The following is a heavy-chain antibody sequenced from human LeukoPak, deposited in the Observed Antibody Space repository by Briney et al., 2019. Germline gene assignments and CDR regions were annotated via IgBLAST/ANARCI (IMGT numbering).Heavy chain of an antibody. CDR2: ISWNSGSI. Sequence: LSCAASGFTFDDYGMHWVRQAPGKGLEWVSGISWNSGSIGYADSVKGRFTISRDNAKNSLYLQMNSLRAEDTALYYCAKDIIRQVAWRWPYYRDVWHKGTTVTVSS. D-gene: IGHD2-15*01. CDR1: GFTFDDYG. J-gene: IGHJ6*03. V-gene: IGHV3-9*01. CDR3: AKDIIRQVAWRWPYYRDV.